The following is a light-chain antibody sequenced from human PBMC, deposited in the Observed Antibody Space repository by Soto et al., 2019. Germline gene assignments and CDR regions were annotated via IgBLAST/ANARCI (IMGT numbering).Light chain of an antibody. V-gene: IGKV1-5*01. J-gene: IGKJ4*01. Sequence: DIQMTQSPSTLSASVGDRVTITCRASQSISDCLAWYQQKPGKAPKLLIYDHSGLESGVPSRFSGSGSGTEFTLTISSLQTDDFATYYCQQYNDYSLTFGGGSKV. CDR3: QQYNDYSLT. CDR2: DHS. CDR1: QSISDC.